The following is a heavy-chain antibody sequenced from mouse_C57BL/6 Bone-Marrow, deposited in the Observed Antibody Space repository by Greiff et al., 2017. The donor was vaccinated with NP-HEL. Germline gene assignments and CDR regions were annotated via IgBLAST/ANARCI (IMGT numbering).Heavy chain of an antibody. J-gene: IGHJ3*01. Sequence: EVQGVESGPELVKPGASVKISCKASGYSFTGYYMNWVKQSPEKSLEWIGEINPSTGGTTYNQKFKAKATLTVDKSSSTAYMQLKSLTSEDSAVYYCARVEDYGSSYAFAYWGQGTLVTVSA. V-gene: IGHV1-42*01. D-gene: IGHD1-1*01. CDR2: INPSTGGT. CDR3: ARVEDYGSSYAFAY. CDR1: GYSFTGYY.